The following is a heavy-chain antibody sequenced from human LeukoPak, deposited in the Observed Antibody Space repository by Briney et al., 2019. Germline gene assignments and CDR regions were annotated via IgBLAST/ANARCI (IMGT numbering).Heavy chain of an antibody. Sequence: GGSLRLSCAASGFTFSSYAMHWVRRAPGKGLEWVAVISYDGSNKYYADSVKGRFTISRDNSKNTLYLQMNSLRAEDTAVYYCARASSSWDAFDIWGQGTMVTVSS. CDR3: ARASSSWDAFDI. CDR2: ISYDGSNK. D-gene: IGHD6-13*01. CDR1: GFTFSSYA. J-gene: IGHJ3*02. V-gene: IGHV3-30-3*01.